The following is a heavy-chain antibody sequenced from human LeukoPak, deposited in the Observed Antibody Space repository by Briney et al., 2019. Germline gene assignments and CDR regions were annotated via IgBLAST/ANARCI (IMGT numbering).Heavy chain of an antibody. CDR1: GGSISSSSYY. V-gene: IGHV4-39*06. Sequence: SETLSLTCTVSGGSISSSSYYWGWIRQPPGKGLEWIGSIYYSGSTYYNPSLKSRVTISVDTSKNHFPLKLSSVTAADTAVYYCARVPHTRYYYDSSGYYYFDYWGQGTLVTVSS. D-gene: IGHD3-22*01. CDR3: ARVPHTRYYYDSSGYYYFDY. J-gene: IGHJ4*02. CDR2: IYYSGST.